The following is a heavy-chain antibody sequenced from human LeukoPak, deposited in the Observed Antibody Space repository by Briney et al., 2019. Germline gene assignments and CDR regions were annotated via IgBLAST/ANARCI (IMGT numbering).Heavy chain of an antibody. V-gene: IGHV3-48*03. Sequence: PGGSLRLSCAASGFTFSSFATSWVRQAPGKGLEWVSYISSSGSTMYYADSVKGRFTVSRDNAKNSLFLQMNSLRAEDTAVYYCARVRVTVTTLDYWGQGALVTVSS. D-gene: IGHD4-17*01. CDR2: ISSSGSTM. CDR3: ARVRVTVTTLDY. CDR1: GFTFSSFA. J-gene: IGHJ4*02.